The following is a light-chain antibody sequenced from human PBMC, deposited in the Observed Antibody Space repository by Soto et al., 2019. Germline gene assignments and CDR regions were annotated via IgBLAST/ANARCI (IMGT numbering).Light chain of an antibody. CDR2: DAS. CDR1: QSVSSN. J-gene: IGKJ5*01. Sequence: TQSPATISVSPGERATLSCRASQSVSSNLAWYQQKPGQAPRLLIYDASSRATGIPDRFSGGGSGTDFTLTISRLEPEDFAVYYCQLYGISPHFGQGTRLEIK. V-gene: IGKV3-20*01. CDR3: QLYGISPH.